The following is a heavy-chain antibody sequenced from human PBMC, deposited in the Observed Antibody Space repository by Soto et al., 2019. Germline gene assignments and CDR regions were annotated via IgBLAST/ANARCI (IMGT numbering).Heavy chain of an antibody. Sequence: SETLSLTCTVSGGPIRSGNYYWSWIRQHPGKGLEWIGYIFYSGSTYYNPSPQSRVTISVDTSKNQFSLNLRSVTAADTAVYYCASAVMDFYDSSGYSANYYGMDVWGQGTTVTVSS. V-gene: IGHV4-31*03. CDR1: GGPIRSGNYY. CDR3: ASAVMDFYDSSGYSANYYGMDV. D-gene: IGHD3-22*01. CDR2: IFYSGST. J-gene: IGHJ6*02.